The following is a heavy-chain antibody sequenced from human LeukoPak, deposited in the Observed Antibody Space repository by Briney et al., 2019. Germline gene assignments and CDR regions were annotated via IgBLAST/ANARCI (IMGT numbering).Heavy chain of an antibody. V-gene: IGHV1-18*01. D-gene: IGHD3-9*01. CDR1: GYTSTSYG. J-gene: IGHJ4*02. Sequence: ASVKVSCKASGYTSTSYGISWVRQAPGQGLEWMGWISAYNGNTNYAQKLQGRVTMTTDTSTSTAYMELRSLRSDDTAVYYCARGLGYDILTGFDYWGQGTLVTVSS. CDR3: ARGLGYDILTGFDY. CDR2: ISAYNGNT.